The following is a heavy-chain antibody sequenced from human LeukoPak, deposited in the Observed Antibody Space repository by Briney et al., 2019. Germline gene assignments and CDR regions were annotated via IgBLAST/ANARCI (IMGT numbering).Heavy chain of an antibody. Sequence: ASVKVSCKASGYTFIDYAMHWVRQAPGQRLEWMGWINAGNGNTKYSQKFQGRVTITRDTSASTVYMELSSLRSEDTAVYYCARDIDRVFNWFDPWGQGTLVAVSS. J-gene: IGHJ5*02. D-gene: IGHD6-13*01. CDR3: ARDIDRVFNWFDP. CDR1: GYTFIDYA. CDR2: INAGNGNT. V-gene: IGHV1-3*01.